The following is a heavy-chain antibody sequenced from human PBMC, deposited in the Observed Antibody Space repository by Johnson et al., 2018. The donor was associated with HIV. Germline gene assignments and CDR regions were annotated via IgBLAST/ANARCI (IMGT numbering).Heavy chain of an antibody. Sequence: VQLVESGGGLVQPGGSLGLSCAASGFTFSSYGMSWVRQAPGKGLEWVSAMSGSDTTFYADSVKGRFTVSRDNFNNALYLQMNTLRAEDTAVYYCARLTGDEAFDIWGQGTMVTVSS. D-gene: IGHD7-27*01. V-gene: IGHV3-23*04. J-gene: IGHJ3*02. CDR1: GFTFSSYG. CDR2: MSGSDTT. CDR3: ARLTGDEAFDI.